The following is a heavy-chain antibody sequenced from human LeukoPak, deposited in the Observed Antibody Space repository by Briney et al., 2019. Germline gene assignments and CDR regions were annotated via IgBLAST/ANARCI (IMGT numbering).Heavy chain of an antibody. CDR1: GGSISSGGYY. D-gene: IGHD3-16*02. Sequence: SETLSLTCTVSGGSISSGGYYWSWIRQHPGKGLEWIGYIYCSGSTYYNPSLKSRVTISVDTSKNQFSLKLSSVTAADTAVYYCARDQTSITFGGVIVSGAFDIWGQGTMVTASS. CDR3: ARDQTSITFGGVIVSGAFDI. CDR2: IYCSGST. J-gene: IGHJ3*02. V-gene: IGHV4-31*03.